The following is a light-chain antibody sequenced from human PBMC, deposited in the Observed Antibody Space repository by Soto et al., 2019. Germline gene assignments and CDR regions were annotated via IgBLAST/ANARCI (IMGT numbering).Light chain of an antibody. V-gene: IGLV2-14*01. CDR1: SRDVGAYGH. CDR2: EVT. J-gene: IGLJ3*02. Sequence: QSALTQPASASGSPGQSITISCAGSSRDVGAYGHVSWYQHHPGKAPKFIIYEVTHRPSGVSSRFYGSRSGNTASLTISGLQAEDEADYYCKSRTTRNTLVFGGGTKVTVL. CDR3: KSRTTRNTLV.